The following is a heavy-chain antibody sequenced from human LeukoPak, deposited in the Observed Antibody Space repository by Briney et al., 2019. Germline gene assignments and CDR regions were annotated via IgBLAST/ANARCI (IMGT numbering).Heavy chain of an antibody. CDR3: TTLEILWWWLPYYFDY. Sequence: PGRSLRLSCVASGFTFSSYAMHWVRQAPGKGLEWVAVISYDGSNKYYADSVKGRFTISRDNAKNSLYLQMNSLRAEDTAVYYCTTLEILWWWLPYYFDYWGQGTLVTVSS. CDR1: GFTFSSYA. CDR2: ISYDGSNK. V-gene: IGHV3-30*04. J-gene: IGHJ4*02. D-gene: IGHD2-21*01.